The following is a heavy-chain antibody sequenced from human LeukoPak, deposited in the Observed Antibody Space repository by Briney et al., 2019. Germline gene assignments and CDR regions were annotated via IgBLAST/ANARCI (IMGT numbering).Heavy chain of an antibody. CDR2: FNHSGST. Sequence: SETLSLTCAVYGGSFSGYYWSWIRQPPGKGLEWIGEFNHSGSTNYNPSPKSRVTISVDTSKNQFSLKLSSVTAADTAVYYCARMKVVVVAATPFRNWFDPWGQGTLVTVSS. D-gene: IGHD2-15*01. CDR3: ARMKVVVVAATPFRNWFDP. V-gene: IGHV4-34*01. CDR1: GGSFSGYY. J-gene: IGHJ5*02.